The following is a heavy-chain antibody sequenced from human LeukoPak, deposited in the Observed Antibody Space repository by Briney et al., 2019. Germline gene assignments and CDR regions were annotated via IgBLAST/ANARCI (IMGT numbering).Heavy chain of an antibody. V-gene: IGHV3-13*01. CDR1: GFTFSSYD. D-gene: IGHD3-10*01. Sequence: GGSLRLSCAASGFTFSSYDMHWVRQATGKGLEWVSAIGTAGDTYYPGSVKGRFTISRENAENSLYLQMNSLRAGDTAVYYCARGYYGSGSYLTAFDYWGQGTLVTVSS. J-gene: IGHJ4*02. CDR3: ARGYYGSGSYLTAFDY. CDR2: IGTAGDT.